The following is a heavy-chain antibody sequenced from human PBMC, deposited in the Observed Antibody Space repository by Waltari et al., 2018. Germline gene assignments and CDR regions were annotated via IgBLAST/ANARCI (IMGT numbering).Heavy chain of an antibody. CDR2: ISHSGST. CDR1: GDSITNYY. CDR3: ARSYYFWSGYPLDY. D-gene: IGHD3-3*01. Sequence: QVQLQESGPGLVKPSETLSLICSVSGDSITNYYWGWVRQPPGNGLEWIGSISHSGSTRYNPSLKSRVTISVDTSKKQFSLRLDSVTAADTAIYYCARSYYFWSGYPLDYWGQGTLVTISS. J-gene: IGHJ4*02. V-gene: IGHV4-59*01.